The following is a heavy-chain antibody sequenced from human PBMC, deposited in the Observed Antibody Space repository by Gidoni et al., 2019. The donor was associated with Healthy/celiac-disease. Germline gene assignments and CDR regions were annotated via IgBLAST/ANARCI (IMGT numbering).Heavy chain of an antibody. D-gene: IGHD2-15*01. CDR3: AKGVVVVAATPPYFDY. CDR2: ISGRGGST. Sequence: EVQLLESGGGLVQPGGSLRLSCAASGFTFSSYAMSWVRQAPVKGLEWVSAISGRGGSTYYADSVKGRFTISRDNSKNTLYLQMNSLRAEDTAVYYCAKGVVVVAATPPYFDYWGQGTLVTVSS. CDR1: GFTFSSYA. V-gene: IGHV3-23*01. J-gene: IGHJ4*02.